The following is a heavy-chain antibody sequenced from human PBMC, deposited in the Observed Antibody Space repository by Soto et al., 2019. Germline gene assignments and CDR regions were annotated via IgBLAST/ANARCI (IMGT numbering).Heavy chain of an antibody. J-gene: IGHJ5*02. CDR3: ARGRMVRGVRLNWFDP. CDR2: IYYSGST. D-gene: IGHD3-10*01. Sequence: PSETLSLTCTVSGGSISSGGYYWSWIRQHPGKGLEWIGYIYYSGSTYYNPSLKSRVTISVDTSKNQFSLKLSPVTAADTAVYYCARGRMVRGVRLNWFDPWGQGTLVTVSS. V-gene: IGHV4-31*03. CDR1: GGSISSGGYY.